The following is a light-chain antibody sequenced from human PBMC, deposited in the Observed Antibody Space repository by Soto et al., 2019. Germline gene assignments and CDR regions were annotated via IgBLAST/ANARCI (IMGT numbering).Light chain of an antibody. J-gene: IGKJ1*01. CDR3: HQYCNWPPLT. CDR1: QSVSHK. Sequence: MVVTQSPATLSVSPGERATLSCRASQSVSHKLAWYQQKPGQAPRLLIYDTSTRATGIPARFSGSGSGTEFTLTISSLKSADSAVYYCHQYCNWPPLTFGQGTKGDIK. CDR2: DTS. V-gene: IGKV3-15*01.